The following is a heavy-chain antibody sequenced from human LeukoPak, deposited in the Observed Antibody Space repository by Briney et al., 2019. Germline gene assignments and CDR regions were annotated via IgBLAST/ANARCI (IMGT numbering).Heavy chain of an antibody. CDR3: ARDLKIGRYFDWLLHYGMDV. CDR1: GYTFTSYG. Sequence: ASVKVSCKASGYTFTSYGISWVRQAPGQGLEWMGWISAYNGNTNYAQKLQGRVTMTTDTSTSTAYMELRSLRSDDTAVYYCARDLKIGRYFDWLLHYGMDVWGQGTTVTVSS. V-gene: IGHV1-18*01. D-gene: IGHD3-9*01. J-gene: IGHJ6*02. CDR2: ISAYNGNT.